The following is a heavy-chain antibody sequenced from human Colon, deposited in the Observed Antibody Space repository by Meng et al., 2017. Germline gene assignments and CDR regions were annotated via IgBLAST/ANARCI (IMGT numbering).Heavy chain of an antibody. CDR3: ARKWAASSSTIDY. Sequence: VQLVQSWSGLKQPGASVNVTCRGSGYIFNKYSIKWVRQAPGQGLEWMGWINTDTGNPTYAQDFTGRFVFSLDTSVSTAYLQINSLKAEDTAVYYCARKWAASSSTIDYWGQGTLVTVSS. V-gene: IGHV7-4-1*02. CDR2: INTDTGNP. CDR1: GYIFNKYS. J-gene: IGHJ4*02. D-gene: IGHD6-13*01.